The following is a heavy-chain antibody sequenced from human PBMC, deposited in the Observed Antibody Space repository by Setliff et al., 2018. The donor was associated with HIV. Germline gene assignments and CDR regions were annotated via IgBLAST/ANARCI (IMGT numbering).Heavy chain of an antibody. J-gene: IGHJ6*03. D-gene: IGHD4-4*01. Sequence: PSETLSLTCTVSGDSISNANFYWTWIRQHPGKGLEWIGYVYYSGSTYYNPSLKSRITISVDASKNQFSLKVSSVTAADTAVYYCARMYSNYGRYYYYYMDVWGKGTRSPSP. V-gene: IGHV4-31*03. CDR1: GDSISNANFY. CDR2: VYYSGST. CDR3: ARMYSNYGRYYYYYMDV.